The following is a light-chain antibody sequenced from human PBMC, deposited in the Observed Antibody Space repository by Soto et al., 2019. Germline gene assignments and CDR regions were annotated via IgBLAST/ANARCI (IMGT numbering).Light chain of an antibody. J-gene: IGLJ3*02. Sequence: QSVLTQPHSVSAAPGRKVTISCSGSSSNIGNNYVSWYQQFPGTAPQLLIYDNNKRPSGIPDRFSGSKSGTSATLGITGLQTGDEADYYCGTWDSTLSAWVFGGGTKLTV. CDR1: SSNIGNNY. V-gene: IGLV1-51*01. CDR3: GTWDSTLSAWV. CDR2: DNN.